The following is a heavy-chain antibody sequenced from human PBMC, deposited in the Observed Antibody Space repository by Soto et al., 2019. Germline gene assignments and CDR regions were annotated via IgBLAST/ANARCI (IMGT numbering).Heavy chain of an antibody. J-gene: IGHJ4*02. D-gene: IGHD2-15*01. CDR2: IYYSGST. V-gene: IGHV4-30-4*01. CDR3: AREAVVAAHDFDY. Sequence: PSETLSLTCTVSGGSISSGDYYWSWIRQPPGKGLEWIGYIYYSGSTYYNPSLKSRVTISVDTSKNQFSLKLSSVTAADTAVYYCAREAVVAAHDFDYWGQGTLVTVSS. CDR1: GGSISSGDYY.